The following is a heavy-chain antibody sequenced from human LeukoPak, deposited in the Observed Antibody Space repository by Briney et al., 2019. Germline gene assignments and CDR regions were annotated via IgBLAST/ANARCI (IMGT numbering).Heavy chain of an antibody. CDR3: ARMRKQVGSRYFDP. CDR1: EFSVSTNY. D-gene: IGHD1-26*01. V-gene: IGHV3-53*01. J-gene: IGHJ5*02. Sequence: GGSLRLSRVASEFSVSTNYMTWVRQAPGKGLEWVSVIYSGGGTYYADSVKGRFIISRDISKNTVYLQMNSLGVEDMAVYYCARMRKQVGSRYFDPWGQGTLVTVSS. CDR2: IYSGGGT.